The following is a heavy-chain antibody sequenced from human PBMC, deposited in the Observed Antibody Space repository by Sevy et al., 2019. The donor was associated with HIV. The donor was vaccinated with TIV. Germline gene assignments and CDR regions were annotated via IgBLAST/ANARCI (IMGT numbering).Heavy chain of an antibody. J-gene: IGHJ4*02. CDR1: GFTFSSYA. CDR2: ISYDGSNK. V-gene: IGHV3-30-3*01. CDR3: ARTGIQRDYFDY. D-gene: IGHD3-10*01. Sequence: GGSLRLSCAASGFTFSSYAMHWVRQAPGKGLEWVAVISYDGSNKYYADSVKGRFTISRDNSKNTLYLQMNSLRAEDTAVYYCARTGIQRDYFDYWGQGTLVTVSS.